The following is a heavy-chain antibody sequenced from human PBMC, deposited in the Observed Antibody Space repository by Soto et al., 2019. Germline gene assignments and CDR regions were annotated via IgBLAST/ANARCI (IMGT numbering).Heavy chain of an antibody. CDR3: ATDKGYAAVGEY. CDR2: INSDGSST. Sequence: GGSLRLSCAASGFTFSSYWMHWVRQAPGKGLVWVSRINSDGSSTSYADSVKGRFTISRDNAKNTLYLQMNSLRAEDTAAYYCATDKGYAAVGEYWGQGTLVTVSS. D-gene: IGHD6-13*01. CDR1: GFTFSSYW. J-gene: IGHJ4*02. V-gene: IGHV3-74*01.